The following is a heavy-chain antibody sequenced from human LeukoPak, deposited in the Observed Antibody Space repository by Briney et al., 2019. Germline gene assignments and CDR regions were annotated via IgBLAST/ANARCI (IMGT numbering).Heavy chain of an antibody. CDR3: ARVRFAIIDY. D-gene: IGHD3-3*01. CDR1: GFTVSSNY. CDR2: IYSGGST. J-gene: IGHJ4*02. V-gene: IGHV3-53*01. Sequence: GGSLRLSCAASGFTVSSNYMSWVRQAPGKGLEWVSVIYSGGSTYYADSVKGRFTISRDNSKNTLYLQMNSLRAEDTAVCYCARVRFAIIDYWGQGTLVTVSS.